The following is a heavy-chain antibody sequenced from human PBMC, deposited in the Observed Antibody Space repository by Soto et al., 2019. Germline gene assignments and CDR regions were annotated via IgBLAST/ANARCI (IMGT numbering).Heavy chain of an antibody. Sequence: QVHLVQSGAEVKKPGASVKVSCKGSGYIFTTYGITWVRQAPGQGREWMGWISVHNGNTNYAQKLQGRVTVTRDTTTSTAYMELRNLRSDETAVYYCARGMYGDYWGQGALVTVSS. J-gene: IGHJ4*02. V-gene: IGHV1-18*01. CDR3: ARGMYGDY. CDR2: ISVHNGNT. CDR1: GYIFTTYG. D-gene: IGHD2-8*01.